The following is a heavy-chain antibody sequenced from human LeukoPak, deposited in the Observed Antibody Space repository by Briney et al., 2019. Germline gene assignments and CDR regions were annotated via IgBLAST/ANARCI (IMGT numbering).Heavy chain of an antibody. J-gene: IGHJ4*02. CDR1: GFTFSSYG. CDR3: AKDGTPGNPEYYFDY. V-gene: IGHV3-30*02. CDR2: IRYDGSNK. Sequence: GGSLRLSCAASGFTFSSYGMHWVRQAPGKGLEWVAFIRYDGSNKYYADSVKGRFTISRDNSKNTLYLQMNSLRAEDTAVYHCAKDGTPGNPEYYFDYWGQGTLVTVSS. D-gene: IGHD1-1*01.